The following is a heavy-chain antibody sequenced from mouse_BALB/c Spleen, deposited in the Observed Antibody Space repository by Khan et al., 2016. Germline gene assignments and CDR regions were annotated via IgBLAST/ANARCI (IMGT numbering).Heavy chain of an antibody. CDR2: ISFSGGT. J-gene: IGHJ2*01. CDR1: GYSITSSYA. D-gene: IGHD1-1*02. Sequence: EVQLQESGPGLVRPSQSLSLTCTVTGYSITSSYAWNWVRQFPGNRLEWMGYISFSGGTRYNPSLKSRTSITRDISKNQSFLQLNSVTTEDAATDYCGSRTYYVGRYYFDYWGRGTTLTVSS. CDR3: GSRTYYVGRYYFDY. V-gene: IGHV3-2*02.